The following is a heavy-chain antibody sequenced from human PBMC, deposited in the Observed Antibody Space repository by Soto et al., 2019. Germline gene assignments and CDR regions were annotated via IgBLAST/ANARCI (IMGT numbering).Heavy chain of an antibody. D-gene: IGHD3-10*01. J-gene: IGHJ4*02. V-gene: IGHV3-30-3*01. CDR3: ARGGVIYYGSGSYPYYFDY. CDR2: ISYDGSNK. Sequence: PGGSLRLSCAASGFTFSSYAMHWVRQAPGKGLEWVAVISYDGSNKYYADSVKGRFTISRDNSKSTLYLQMNSLRAEDTAVYYCARGGVIYYGSGSYPYYFDYWGQGTLVTVSS. CDR1: GFTFSSYA.